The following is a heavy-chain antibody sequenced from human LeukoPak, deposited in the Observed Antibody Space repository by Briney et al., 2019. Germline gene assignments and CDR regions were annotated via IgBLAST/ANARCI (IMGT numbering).Heavy chain of an antibody. V-gene: IGHV3-30*03. J-gene: IGHJ3*01. CDR2: ISYDGSNK. CDR3: AFSGGSSPGAFHL. CDR1: GFTFSSYG. D-gene: IGHD1-26*01. Sequence: PGGSLRLSCAASGFTFSSYGMHWVRQAPGKGLEWVAVISYDGSNKYYADSVKGRFTISRDNSKNTLYLQMNSLRAEDTAVYYCAFSGGSSPGAFHLWGQGTMVTVSS.